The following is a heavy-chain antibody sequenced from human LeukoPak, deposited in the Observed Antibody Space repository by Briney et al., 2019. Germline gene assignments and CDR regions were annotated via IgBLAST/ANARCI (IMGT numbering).Heavy chain of an antibody. V-gene: IGHV3-64D*06. CDR2: ISDNGGNT. CDR3: VKAAGSWYGYFDY. J-gene: IGHJ4*02. Sequence: GGSLRLSCSASGFTFSNYAIHWVRQAPGRGLEYVSTISDNGGNTNYADSVKGRFTISRDNSKNTLYLQMSSLRPEDTAVYYCVKAAGSWYGYFDYWGQGTLVTVSS. D-gene: IGHD6-13*01. CDR1: GFTFSNYA.